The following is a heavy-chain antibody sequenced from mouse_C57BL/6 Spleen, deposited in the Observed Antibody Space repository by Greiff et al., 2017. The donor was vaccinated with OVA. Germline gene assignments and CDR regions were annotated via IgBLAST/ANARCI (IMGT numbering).Heavy chain of an antibody. V-gene: IGHV1-5*01. CDR1: GYTFTSYW. CDR2: IYPGNSDT. Sequence: VQLKQSGTVLARPGASVKMSCKTSGYTFTSYWMHWVKQRPGQGLEWIGAIYPGNSDTSYNQKFKGKAKLPAVTSASTAYMELSSLTNEDSAVYYCTRSDYYGSSHYFDYWGQGTTLTVSS. CDR3: TRSDYYGSSHYFDY. J-gene: IGHJ2*01. D-gene: IGHD1-1*01.